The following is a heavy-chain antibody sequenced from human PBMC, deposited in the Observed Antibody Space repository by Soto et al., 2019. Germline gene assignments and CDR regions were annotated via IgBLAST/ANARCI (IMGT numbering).Heavy chain of an antibody. D-gene: IGHD5-12*01. Sequence: ASVKVSCKASGYTFTSYGISWVRQAPGQGLEWMGWISAYNGNTNYAQKLQGRVTMTTDTSTSTAYMELRSLRSDDTAVYYCAIASTSLGYSGYGDAFDICGQGTMVTVS. CDR2: ISAYNGNT. CDR1: GYTFTSYG. J-gene: IGHJ3*02. CDR3: AIASTSLGYSGYGDAFDI. V-gene: IGHV1-18*01.